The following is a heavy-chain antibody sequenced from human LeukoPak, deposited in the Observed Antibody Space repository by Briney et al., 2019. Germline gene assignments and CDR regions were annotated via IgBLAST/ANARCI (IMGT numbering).Heavy chain of an antibody. CDR3: ARGAYCSSTSCYTRRNNWFDP. Sequence: SETLSLTCTVSGGSISSSSYYWGWIRQPPGKGLEWIGSIYYSGSTYYNPSLKSRVTISVDTSKNQFSLKLSSVTAADTAVYYCARGAYCSSTSCYTRRNNWFDPWGQGTLVTVSS. D-gene: IGHD2-2*02. CDR1: GGSISSSSYY. CDR2: IYYSGST. J-gene: IGHJ5*02. V-gene: IGHV4-39*01.